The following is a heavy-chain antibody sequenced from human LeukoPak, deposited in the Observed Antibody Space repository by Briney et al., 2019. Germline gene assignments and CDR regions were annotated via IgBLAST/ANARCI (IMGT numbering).Heavy chain of an antibody. Sequence: PSQTLSLTRAISGDSVSSKSATWNWIRQSPSRGLEWLGWTYYRSQWYYDYAVSVKGRIVINPDTSKNQFSLQLNSVTPEDTAVYYCARGAPRYFEYWGQGTLVTVSS. CDR2: TYYRSQWYY. J-gene: IGHJ4*02. CDR1: GDSVSSKSAT. CDR3: ARGAPRYFEY. V-gene: IGHV6-1*01.